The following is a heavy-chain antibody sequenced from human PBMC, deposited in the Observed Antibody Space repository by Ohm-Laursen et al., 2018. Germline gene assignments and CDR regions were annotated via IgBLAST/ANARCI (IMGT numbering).Heavy chain of an antibody. Sequence: TLSLTCAVSGGSISSYYWSWIRQPPGKGLEWIGYIYYSGSTNSNPSLKSRVTMSVDTSKNQFSLKLSSVTAADTAVYYCARIAAAGTRFDCWGQGTLVTVSS. CDR3: ARIAAAGTRFDC. CDR2: IYYSGST. V-gene: IGHV4-59*01. J-gene: IGHJ4*02. CDR1: GGSISSYY. D-gene: IGHD6-13*01.